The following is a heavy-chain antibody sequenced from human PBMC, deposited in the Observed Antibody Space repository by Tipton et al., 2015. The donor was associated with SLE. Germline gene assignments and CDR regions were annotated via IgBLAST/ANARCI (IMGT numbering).Heavy chain of an antibody. V-gene: IGHV4-38-2*02. D-gene: IGHD1-14*01. CDR1: RYSISSGYF. CDR3: ARRISISYDVFDV. J-gene: IGHJ3*01. CDR2: MSHSGDT. Sequence: TLSLTCTVSRYSISSGYFWGWIRQPPGKGLEWIGTMSHSGDTYYNPSLESRVTMSMDTSKNQFSPNLTSVTASDTAVYYCARRISISYDVFDVWSQGTMVTVPS.